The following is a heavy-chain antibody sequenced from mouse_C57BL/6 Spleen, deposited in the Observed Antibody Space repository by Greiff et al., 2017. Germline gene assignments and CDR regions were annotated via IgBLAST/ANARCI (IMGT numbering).Heavy chain of an antibody. CDR1: GFTFSSYA. CDR3: AGDGYYGAMDY. CDR2: ISAGGSYT. V-gene: IGHV5-4*01. D-gene: IGHD1-2*01. Sequence: DVHLVESGGGLVKPGGSLKLSCAASGFTFSSYAMSWVRQTPEKRLEWVATISAGGSYTYYPDNVKGRFTISRDNAKNNLYLQMSHLKSEDTAMYYCAGDGYYGAMDYWGQGTSVTVSS. J-gene: IGHJ4*01.